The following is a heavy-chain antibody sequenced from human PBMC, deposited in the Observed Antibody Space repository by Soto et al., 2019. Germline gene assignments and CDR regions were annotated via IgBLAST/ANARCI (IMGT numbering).Heavy chain of an antibody. V-gene: IGHV4-34*01. CDR1: GGSFSGYY. J-gene: IGHJ4*02. CDR3: ARDMVYYDSSGYYAPFDY. Sequence: SETLSLTCAVYGGSFSGYYWTWIRQPPGTGLEWIGEINHSGSTNYNPSLKSRVTISVDTSKNQFSLKLTSVAAADTAVYYCARDMVYYDSSGYYAPFDYWDQGTLVT. CDR2: INHSGST. D-gene: IGHD3-22*01.